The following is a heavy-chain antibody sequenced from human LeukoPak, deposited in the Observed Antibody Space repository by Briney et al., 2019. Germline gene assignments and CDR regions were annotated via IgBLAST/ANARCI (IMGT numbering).Heavy chain of an antibody. CDR3: ARDHIGTGITIFGVVKSWFDP. J-gene: IGHJ5*02. CDR1: GGTFSSYA. Sequence: SVKVSCKASGGTFSSYAISWVRQAPGQGLEWMGGIIPIFGTANYAQKFQGRVTITTDESTSTVYMELSSLRSEDTAVYYCARDHIGTGITIFGVVKSWFDPWGQGTLVTVSS. D-gene: IGHD3-3*01. V-gene: IGHV1-69*05. CDR2: IIPIFGTA.